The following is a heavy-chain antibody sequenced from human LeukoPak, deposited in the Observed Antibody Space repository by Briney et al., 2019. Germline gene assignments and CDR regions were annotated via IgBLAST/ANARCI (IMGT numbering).Heavy chain of an antibody. Sequence: SETLSLTCAVYGGSFSGYFWNWIRQPPGKGLEWIGYIYTSGSTNYNPSLKSRVTISVDTSKNQFSLKLSSVTAADTAVYYCARQSYGSGSYYKQYYYYYYMDVWGKGTTVTVSS. D-gene: IGHD3-10*01. CDR3: ARQSYGSGSYYKQYYYYYYMDV. CDR1: GGSFSGYF. V-gene: IGHV4-4*09. J-gene: IGHJ6*03. CDR2: IYTSGST.